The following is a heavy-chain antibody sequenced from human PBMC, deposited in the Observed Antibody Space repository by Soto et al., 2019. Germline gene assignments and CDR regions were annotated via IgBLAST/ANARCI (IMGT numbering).Heavy chain of an antibody. V-gene: IGHV1-69*02. J-gene: IGHJ4*02. CDR3: ASSYGSGYRAFDY. CDR1: GATFNFYS. Sequence: QVQLVQSGAEVKRPGSSVKVSCKASGATFNFYSINWVRQAPGVGLEWMGRVNPIVSMSNYAQKFQGRVTMPADKSTSTAYMELSSLRSEDTAIYYCASSYGSGYRAFDYWGQGALVTVSS. D-gene: IGHD3-10*01. CDR2: VNPIVSMS.